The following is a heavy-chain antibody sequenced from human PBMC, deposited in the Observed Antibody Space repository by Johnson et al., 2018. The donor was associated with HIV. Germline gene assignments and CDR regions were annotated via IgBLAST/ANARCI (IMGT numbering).Heavy chain of an antibody. CDR2: ISFDGNNK. V-gene: IGHV3-30*18. D-gene: IGHD6-6*01. CDR1: GFTFSRNA. J-gene: IGHJ3*02. CDR3: AKDSNRWEQLAYAFDI. Sequence: VQLVESGGGVVQPGRSLRLSCTTSGFTFSRNAMHWVRQPPGKGLEWVAVISFDGNNKHYGDSVGGRFTISRDTSKNTLYLQMNSLRADDTAVYYCAKDSNRWEQLAYAFDIWGQGTMVTVSS.